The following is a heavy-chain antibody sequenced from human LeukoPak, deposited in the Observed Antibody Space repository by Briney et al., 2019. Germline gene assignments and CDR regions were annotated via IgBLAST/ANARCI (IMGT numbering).Heavy chain of an antibody. CDR2: IYYSGST. D-gene: IGHD3-22*01. CDR3: ARHGRNYYDSSGYYYYFDY. J-gene: IGHJ4*02. V-gene: IGHV4-39*01. Sequence: PSETLSLTCTVSGGSISSTGYYWGWIRQPPGKGLEWIETIYYSGSTYYNPSLKSRATISVDTSKNQFSLKLSSMTAADTAVYFCARHGRNYYDSSGYYYYFDYWGQGTLVTVSS. CDR1: GGSISSTGYY.